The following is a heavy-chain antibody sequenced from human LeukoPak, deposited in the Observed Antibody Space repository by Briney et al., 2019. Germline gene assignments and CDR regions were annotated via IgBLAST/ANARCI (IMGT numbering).Heavy chain of an antibody. CDR2: ISYDGSNK. J-gene: IGHJ4*02. CDR1: GFTFSSYG. CDR3: ARGPWDC. V-gene: IGHV3-30*03. Sequence: PGGSLRLSCAASGFTFSSYGMHWVRQAPGKGLEWVAVISYDGSNKYYADSVKGRFTISRDNAKNTVYLQMNSLRVEDTAVYYCARGPWDCWGQGTLVTVSS.